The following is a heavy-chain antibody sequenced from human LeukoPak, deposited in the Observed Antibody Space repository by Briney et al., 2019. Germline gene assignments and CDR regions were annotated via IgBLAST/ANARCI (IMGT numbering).Heavy chain of an antibody. Sequence: GGSLRLSCAASGFTFSSYSMNWVRPAPGKGREWVSYISTSSSNISYADSVKRRFTISRVNAKYSLHLQMNSLRAEDTAVYYCARDRMSTVTTGYYYYGMDVWGQGTTVTVSS. D-gene: IGHD4-17*01. CDR3: ARDRMSTVTTGYYYYGMDV. J-gene: IGHJ6*02. CDR2: ISTSSSNI. V-gene: IGHV3-21*05. CDR1: GFTFSSYS.